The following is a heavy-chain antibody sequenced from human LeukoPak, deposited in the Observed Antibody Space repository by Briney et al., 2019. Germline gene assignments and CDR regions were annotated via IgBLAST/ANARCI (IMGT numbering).Heavy chain of an antibody. D-gene: IGHD5-12*01. V-gene: IGHV3-7*01. J-gene: IGHJ4*02. CDR1: GFTFSSYW. CDR3: ARAGPGYSGYDAYYFDY. Sequence: GGSLRLSCAASGFTFSSYWMSWVRQAQGKGLEWVANIKQDGSEKYYVDSVKGRFTISRDNAKNSLYLQMNSLRAEDTAVYYCARAGPGYSGYDAYYFDYWGQGTLVTVSS. CDR2: IKQDGSEK.